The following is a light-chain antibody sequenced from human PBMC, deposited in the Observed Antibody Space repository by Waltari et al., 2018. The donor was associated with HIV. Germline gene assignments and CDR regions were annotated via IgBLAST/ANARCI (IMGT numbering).Light chain of an antibody. CDR2: KAS. J-gene: IGKJ1*01. Sequence: DIQMTQFPSTLSASVGDRVTITCRASQSISSWLAWYQQKPGKAPKLLIYKASSLKSGVPSRFSGRGSGTEFTLTISSLQPDDFATYYCQQYNSYWKFGQGTKVEIK. V-gene: IGKV1-5*03. CDR1: QSISSW. CDR3: QQYNSYWK.